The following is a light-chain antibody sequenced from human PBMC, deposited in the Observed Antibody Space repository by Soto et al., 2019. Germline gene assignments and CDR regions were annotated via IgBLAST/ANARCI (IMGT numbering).Light chain of an antibody. V-gene: IGLV2-14*01. CDR2: DVS. J-gene: IGLJ1*01. CDR3: SSYTSSSAPYV. Sequence: QSALTQPASVSGSPGQSITISCTGTSSDVGRYNYVSWYQQEPGKAPKVMIYDVSNRPSGVSNRFSGSKSGNTASLTISGLQAEDAADYYCSSYTSSSAPYVFGTGTKVTVL. CDR1: SSDVGRYNY.